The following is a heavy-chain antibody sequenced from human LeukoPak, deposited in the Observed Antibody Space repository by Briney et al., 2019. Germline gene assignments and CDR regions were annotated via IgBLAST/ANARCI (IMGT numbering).Heavy chain of an antibody. V-gene: IGHV4-39*07. CDR2: IYYSGST. CDR1: DASITDTSYY. J-gene: IGHJ4*02. CDR3: ARDKDSSSSFGY. D-gene: IGHD6-6*01. Sequence: SETLSLTCTVSDASITDTSYYWGWIRQPPGKGLEWIGSIYYSGSTYYNPSLKSRVIISLDTSRSQFSLKLSSVTAADTAVYYCARDKDSSSSFGYWGQGTMVTVSS.